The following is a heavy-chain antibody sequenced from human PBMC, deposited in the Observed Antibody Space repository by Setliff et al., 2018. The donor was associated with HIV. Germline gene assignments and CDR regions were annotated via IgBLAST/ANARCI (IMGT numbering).Heavy chain of an antibody. CDR3: TTKPPAADFQH. V-gene: IGHV3-15*01. D-gene: IGHD2-2*01. CDR1: GPTFNNAW. J-gene: IGHJ1*01. CDR2: IKSNRDRGTT. Sequence: GESLKISCAVSGPTFNNAWMSWVRQAPGKGLEWVGRIKSNRDRGTTEYNAPVKGRFTISRDDSKNTLYLQMNSLKTEDTAIYYCTTKPPAADFQHWGQGTLVTVSS.